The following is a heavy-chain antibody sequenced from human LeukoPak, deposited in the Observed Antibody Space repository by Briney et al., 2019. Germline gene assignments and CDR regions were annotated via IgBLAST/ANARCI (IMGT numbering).Heavy chain of an antibody. CDR2: IYYSGST. CDR3: ARHGGFTVTPYGPSYYYYYGMDV. V-gene: IGHV4-59*08. CDR1: GGSISSYY. Sequence: SETLSLTCTVSGGSISSYYWSWIRQPPGKGLEWIGYIYYSGSTNYNPSLKSRVTISVDTSKNQFSLKLSSVTAADTAVYYCARHGGFTVTPYGPSYYYYYGMDVWGQGTTVTVSS. D-gene: IGHD4-17*01. J-gene: IGHJ6*02.